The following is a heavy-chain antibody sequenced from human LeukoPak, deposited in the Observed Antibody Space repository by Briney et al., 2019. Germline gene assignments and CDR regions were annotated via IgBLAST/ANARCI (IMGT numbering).Heavy chain of an antibody. CDR1: GGSFSGYY. CDR2: INHSGST. V-gene: IGHV4-34*01. J-gene: IGHJ5*02. D-gene: IGHD6-19*01. Sequence: KASETLSLTCAVYGGSFSGYYWSWIRQPPGKGPEWIGEINHSGSTNYNPSLKSRVTMSVDTSKNQFSLKLSSVTAADTAVYYCARDGPGIAVAGTRRVYSIDPWGQGTLVTVSS. CDR3: ARDGPGIAVAGTRRVYSIDP.